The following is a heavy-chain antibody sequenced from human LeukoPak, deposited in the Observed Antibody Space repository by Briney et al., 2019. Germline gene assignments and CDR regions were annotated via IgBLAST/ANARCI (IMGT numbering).Heavy chain of an antibody. CDR2: IYYSGST. CDR1: GYSVSSGSYY. Sequence: SETLSLTCSVPGYSVSSGSYYWSWFRQPPGKGLEWIVYIYYSGSTNYNPSLKSRLTILVDTPKNQFSLKLSSVTAADTAVYYCARDLFGPRLTGGLGPWGQGTLVTVSS. D-gene: IGHD3-16*01. V-gene: IGHV4-61*01. J-gene: IGHJ5*02. CDR3: ARDLFGPRLTGGLGP.